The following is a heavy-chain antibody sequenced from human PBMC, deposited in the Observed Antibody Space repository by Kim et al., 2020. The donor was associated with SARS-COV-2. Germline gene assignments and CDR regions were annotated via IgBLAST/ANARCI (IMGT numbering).Heavy chain of an antibody. D-gene: IGHD2-21*01. CDR3: ANDFIVAGIAEYFQS. CDR2: ISGSGNTA. J-gene: IGHJ1*01. V-gene: IGHV3-23*01. Sequence: GGSLRLSCAASGFTFSSYGMSWVRQAPGKGLEWVSTISGSGNTAYYADSVKGRFTISRDNSKNTLYLQMTSLRDEDTAVYYCANDFIVAGIAEYFQSWGQGTLVTVSS. CDR1: GFTFSSYG.